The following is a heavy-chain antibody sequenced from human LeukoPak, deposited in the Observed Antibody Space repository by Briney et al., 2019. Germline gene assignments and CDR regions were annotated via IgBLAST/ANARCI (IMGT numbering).Heavy chain of an antibody. CDR3: AKTTGGWPRFFDH. D-gene: IGHD6-19*01. J-gene: IGHJ4*02. Sequence: GGSLRLSCAASGYPFSGSDIHWVRQAPGKGLEWVAFVSHEGSSKFYAESVKGRFGISRDNSKSTTYLQMNGLRPDDPAVYYCAKTTGGWPRFFDHWGQGTLVAVSS. CDR2: VSHEGSSK. CDR1: GYPFSGSD. V-gene: IGHV3-30*18.